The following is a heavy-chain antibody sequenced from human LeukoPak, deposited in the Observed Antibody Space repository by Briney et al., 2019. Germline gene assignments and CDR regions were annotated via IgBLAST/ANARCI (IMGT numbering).Heavy chain of an antibody. CDR3: AGFTFFRGVITFDY. Sequence: SETLSLTCTVSGYSISSGYLWGWIRQPPGKGLEWIGSIDGSGSSYYNPSLKSRVTISVDTSRNQFSLKLSSVTAADTAVYSCAGFTFFRGVITFDYWGQGTLVTASS. CDR1: GYSISSGYL. CDR2: IDGSGSS. V-gene: IGHV4-38-2*02. D-gene: IGHD3-10*01. J-gene: IGHJ4*02.